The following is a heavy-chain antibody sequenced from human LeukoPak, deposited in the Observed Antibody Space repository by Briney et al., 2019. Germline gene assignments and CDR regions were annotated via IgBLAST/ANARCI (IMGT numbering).Heavy chain of an antibody. CDR3: TTVFRVAAAMDH. J-gene: IGHJ4*02. CDR2: IKSKTDGGTT. Sequence: GGSLRLSCAASGFTFSNVWMNWVRQAPGEGLEWVGRIKSKTDGGTTDYAAPVKDRFTISRDDSKNTLFLQMNSLKTEDTGVYYCTTVFRVAAAMDHWGQGTLVTVSS. V-gene: IGHV3-15*01. D-gene: IGHD6-13*01. CDR1: GFTFSNVW.